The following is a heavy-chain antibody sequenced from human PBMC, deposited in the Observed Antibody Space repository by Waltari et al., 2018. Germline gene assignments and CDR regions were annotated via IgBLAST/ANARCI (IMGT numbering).Heavy chain of an antibody. D-gene: IGHD4-4*01. Sequence: QVQLVQSGAEVKKPGSSVKVSCKASGGTFSSYTISWVRQVPGHGLEWMGRIIPILGLANYAQKFQGRVTITADKSTSTAYMELSSLRSEDTAVYYLARSSEVEMTTIGADYFDYWGQGTLVTVSS. CDR2: IIPILGLA. CDR3: ARSSEVEMTTIGADYFDY. J-gene: IGHJ4*02. CDR1: GGTFSSYT. V-gene: IGHV1-69*02.